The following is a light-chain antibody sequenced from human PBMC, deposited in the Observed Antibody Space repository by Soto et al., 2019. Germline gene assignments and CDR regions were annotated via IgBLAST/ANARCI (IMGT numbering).Light chain of an antibody. Sequence: DIQMTQSPSTLSASIGDRVTISCRASQSISSWLAWYQQKPGKAPKVLIYKASILESGVPSRFSGSGSGTEFTLTIINLQPDDFATYYCQHYDSYSTFGQGTKVDIK. V-gene: IGKV1-5*03. CDR2: KAS. CDR3: QHYDSYST. CDR1: QSISSW. J-gene: IGKJ1*01.